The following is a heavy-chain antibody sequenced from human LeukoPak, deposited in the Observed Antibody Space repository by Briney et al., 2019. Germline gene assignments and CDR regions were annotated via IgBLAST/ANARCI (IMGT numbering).Heavy chain of an antibody. CDR2: IHHSGST. CDR3: AIVSDGGRSGIATNYFDY. V-gene: IGHV4-34*01. D-gene: IGHD6-13*01. J-gene: IGHJ4*02. Sequence: PSDTLSLPCAVYGGFYRGYYWSWIRQPPGKGLEWIGEIHHSGSTKYNTSLKSRVTISVDTSKIQFALKLSSVTAADTAVYYCAIVSDGGRSGIATNYFDYWGQGTLVTVSS. CDR1: GGFYRGYY.